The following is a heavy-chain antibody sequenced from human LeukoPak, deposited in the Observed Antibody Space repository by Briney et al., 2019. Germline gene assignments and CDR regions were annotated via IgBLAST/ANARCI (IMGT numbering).Heavy chain of an antibody. V-gene: IGHV3-20*04. CDR2: ITWNGGYT. D-gene: IGHD2-15*01. J-gene: IGHJ5*02. Sequence: RTGGSLRLSCAASGFIFDDYGMTWVRQAPGKGLEWVSGITWNGGYTGYADSVKGRFTISRDNAKNSLYLQMNSLRAEDTAVYSCARGADGVSSNSRGWFDPWGQGTLVTVSS. CDR3: ARGADGVSSNSRGWFDP. CDR1: GFIFDDYG.